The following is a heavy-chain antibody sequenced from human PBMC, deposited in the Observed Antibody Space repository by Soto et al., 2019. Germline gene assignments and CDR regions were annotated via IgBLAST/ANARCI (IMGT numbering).Heavy chain of an antibody. Sequence: ASVKVSCKASGYTFTSYGISWVRQAPGQGLEWMGWISAYNGNTNYAQKLQGRVTMTTDKSTSTSYMELSNLRSEDTAVFYCAKDLSPYDGSPYSALFDYWGQGTLVTVSS. V-gene: IGHV1-18*01. CDR3: AKDLSPYDGSPYSALFDY. J-gene: IGHJ4*02. CDR1: GYTFTSYG. D-gene: IGHD3-22*01. CDR2: ISAYNGNT.